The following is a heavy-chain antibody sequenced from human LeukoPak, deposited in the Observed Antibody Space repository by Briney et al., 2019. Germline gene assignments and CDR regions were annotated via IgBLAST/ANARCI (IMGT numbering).Heavy chain of an antibody. CDR3: ARGQKYRNGYTVTELGSGYFDY. Sequence: SETLSLTCSVSSGSISSYYWSWIRQPPGKGLEWIGYIYYSGRTSYNPSLKSRVTISVDTSKDHFSLTLSSVTAADTAVYYCARGQKYRNGYTVTELGSGYFDYWGQGTLVTVSS. J-gene: IGHJ4*02. D-gene: IGHD5-18*01. CDR2: IYYSGRT. CDR1: SGSISSYY. V-gene: IGHV4-59*01.